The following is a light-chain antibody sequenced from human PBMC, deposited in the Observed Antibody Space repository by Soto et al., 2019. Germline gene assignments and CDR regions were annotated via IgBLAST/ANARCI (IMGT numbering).Light chain of an antibody. J-gene: IGKJ1*01. Sequence: DIPMTQSPSTLSASVGDRVTITCRASQSISSWLAWYQQKPGKAPKLLIYKASSLESGVPSRVSGSGSETEFTLTISSLQPDDFATYYCQRYNSYSWTVDQGTKVEIK. V-gene: IGKV1-5*03. CDR2: KAS. CDR3: QRYNSYSWT. CDR1: QSISSW.